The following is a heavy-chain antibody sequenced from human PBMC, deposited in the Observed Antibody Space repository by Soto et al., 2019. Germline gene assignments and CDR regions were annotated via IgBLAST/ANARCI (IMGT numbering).Heavy chain of an antibody. Sequence: GGSLRLSCAASGFTFSSYWMSWVRQAPGKGLEWVANIRQDGSEKYYVDSVKGRFTISRDNAKNSLYLQMNSLRAEDTAVYYCARGSRHTVTTLLYYYYYGMDVWGQGTTVTVSS. V-gene: IGHV3-7*01. D-gene: IGHD4-4*01. CDR2: IRQDGSEK. CDR3: ARGSRHTVTTLLYYYYYGMDV. J-gene: IGHJ6*02. CDR1: GFTFSSYW.